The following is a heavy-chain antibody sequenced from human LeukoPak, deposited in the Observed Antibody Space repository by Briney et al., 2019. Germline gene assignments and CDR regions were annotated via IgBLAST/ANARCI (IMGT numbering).Heavy chain of an antibody. Sequence: ASVQVSCKASGYTFTGYYMHWVRQAPGQGLEWMGWSNPNSGGTNYAQKFQGRVTMTRDTSIRTAYMELSRLRSDDTAVYYCARMAYSSGWYYYYGMDVWGQGTTVTVSS. CDR1: GYTFTGYY. CDR3: ARMAYSSGWYYYYGMDV. CDR2: SNPNSGGT. V-gene: IGHV1-2*02. D-gene: IGHD6-19*01. J-gene: IGHJ6*02.